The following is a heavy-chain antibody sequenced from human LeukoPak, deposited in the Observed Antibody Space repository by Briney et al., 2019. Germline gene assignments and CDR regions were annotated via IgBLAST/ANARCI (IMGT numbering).Heavy chain of an antibody. Sequence: SETLSLTCAVYGGSFSGYYWSWIRQHPGKGLEWIGEFNHSGSTNHNPSLKSRVTISVDTPKNQFSLKLSSVTAADTAVYYCARGPRNYYYYYMDVWGKGTTVTVSS. CDR2: FNHSGST. V-gene: IGHV4-34*01. CDR3: ARGPRNYYYYYMDV. J-gene: IGHJ6*03. CDR1: GGSFSGYY.